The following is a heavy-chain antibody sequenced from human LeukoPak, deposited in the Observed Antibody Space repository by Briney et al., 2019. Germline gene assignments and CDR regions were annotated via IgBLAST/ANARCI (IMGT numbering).Heavy chain of an antibody. Sequence: GASVKVSCKASGYTFTGYYMHWVRQAPGQGLEWMGWINPNSGGTNYAQKFQDRVTMTRDTSMNTGYMELSGLISDDTAVYYCARGKFGGIIVYFDYWGQGTLVTVSS. J-gene: IGHJ4*02. D-gene: IGHD3-16*02. CDR1: GYTFTGYY. CDR2: INPNSGGT. V-gene: IGHV1-2*02. CDR3: ARGKFGGIIVYFDY.